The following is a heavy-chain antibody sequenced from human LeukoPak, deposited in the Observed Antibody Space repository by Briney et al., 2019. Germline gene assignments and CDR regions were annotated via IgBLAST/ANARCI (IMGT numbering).Heavy chain of an antibody. CDR2: INPNSGGT. D-gene: IGHD1-26*01. CDR1: GYTFTGYY. V-gene: IGHV1-2*06. Sequence: ASVKVSCKASGYTFTGYYMHWVRQAPGQGLEWMGRINPNSGGTNYAQKFQGRVTMTRDTSISTAYMELSSLRSEDTAVYYCARVGSGSTNFDYWGQGTLVTVSS. CDR3: ARVGSGSTNFDY. J-gene: IGHJ4*02.